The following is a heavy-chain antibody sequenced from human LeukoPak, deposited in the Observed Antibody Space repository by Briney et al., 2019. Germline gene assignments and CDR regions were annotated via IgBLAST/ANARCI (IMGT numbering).Heavy chain of an antibody. Sequence: GGSLRLSCAASGFTFSSYAMSWVRQAPGKGLEWVSAFSGRGGSTNYADSVKGRFTISRDNAKNSLYLQMNSLRAEDTAVYYCASSDLLLWFGELSLPWGQGTLVTVSS. V-gene: IGHV3-23*01. CDR2: FSGRGGST. CDR1: GFTFSSYA. J-gene: IGHJ5*02. D-gene: IGHD3-10*01. CDR3: ASSDLLLWFGELSLP.